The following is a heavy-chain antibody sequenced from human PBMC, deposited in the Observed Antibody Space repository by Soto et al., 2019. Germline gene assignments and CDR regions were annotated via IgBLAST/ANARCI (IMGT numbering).Heavy chain of an antibody. CDR1: GFTFSNAW. CDR3: TTEQWDIVATTSYFDY. V-gene: IGHV3-15*01. D-gene: IGHD5-12*01. Sequence: GGSLRLSCAASGFTFSNAWMSWVRQAPGKGLEWVGRIKSKTDGGTTDYAAPVKGRFTISRDDSKNTLYLQMNSLKTEDTAVYYCTTEQWDIVATTSYFDYWGQGTLVTVSS. CDR2: IKSKTDGGTT. J-gene: IGHJ4*02.